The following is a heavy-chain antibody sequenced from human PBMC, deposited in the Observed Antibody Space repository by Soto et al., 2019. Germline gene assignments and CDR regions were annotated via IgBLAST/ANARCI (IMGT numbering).Heavy chain of an antibody. CDR2: INAGNGNT. CDR1: GYTFTSYG. J-gene: IGHJ6*02. D-gene: IGHD4-4*01. CDR3: GSSYCNYALIHYYSYAKDX. V-gene: IGHV1-3*01. Sequence: ASVKVSCKASGYTFTSYGMHWVRQAPGQRLEWMGWINAGNGNTKYSQKFQGRVTITRDTSASTAYMELSSLRSEDTAVYYWGSSYCNYALIHYYSYAKDXWGQGTTGTVSS.